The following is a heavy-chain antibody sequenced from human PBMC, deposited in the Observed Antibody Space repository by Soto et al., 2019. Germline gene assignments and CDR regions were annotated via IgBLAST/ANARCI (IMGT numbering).Heavy chain of an antibody. CDR3: ARVPGAFALVPATLARFDP. CDR1: GYTFTSYG. Sequence: QVQLLQSGAELKKPGASVKVSCKASGYTFTSYGISWVRQAPGQGLEWMGWISSYSGNTNYAQKFRGRVTMTTDTTASTAYMELTSLTSDDTGVYYCARVPGAFALVPATLARFDPWGLGTLVSVSS. CDR2: ISSYSGNT. J-gene: IGHJ5*02. V-gene: IGHV1-18*04. D-gene: IGHD2-15*01.